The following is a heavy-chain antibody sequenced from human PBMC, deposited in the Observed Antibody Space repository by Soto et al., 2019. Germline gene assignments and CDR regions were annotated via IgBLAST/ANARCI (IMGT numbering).Heavy chain of an antibody. Sequence: EVQLVETGGVLIQPGGSLRLSCAASGFTVSSNYMSWVRQAPGKGLEWVSVIYSGGSTYYADSVKGRFTISRDNSKNTLYLQMNSLRAEDTAVYYCARGYSSSWYGLAYYYYGMDVWGQGTTVTVSS. D-gene: IGHD6-13*01. CDR3: ARGYSSSWYGLAYYYYGMDV. J-gene: IGHJ6*02. CDR1: GFTVSSNY. CDR2: IYSGGST. V-gene: IGHV3-53*02.